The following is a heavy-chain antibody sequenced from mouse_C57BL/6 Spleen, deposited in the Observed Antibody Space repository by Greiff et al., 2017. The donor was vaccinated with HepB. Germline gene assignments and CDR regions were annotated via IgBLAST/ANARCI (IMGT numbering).Heavy chain of an antibody. J-gene: IGHJ2*01. Sequence: QVQLQQSGAELVRPGTSVKVSCKASGYAFTNYLIEWVKQRPGQGLEWIGVINPGSGGTNYNEKFKGKATLTADKSSSTAYMQLSSLTSEDSAVYFCARKATMVTTRYYFDYWGQGTTLTVSS. V-gene: IGHV1-54*01. CDR3: ARKATMVTTRYYFDY. CDR1: GYAFTNYL. D-gene: IGHD2-2*01. CDR2: INPGSGGT.